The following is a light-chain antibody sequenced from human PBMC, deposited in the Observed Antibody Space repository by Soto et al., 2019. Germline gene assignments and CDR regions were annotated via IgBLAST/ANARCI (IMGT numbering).Light chain of an antibody. V-gene: IGLV1-51*01. CDR1: SSNIGNNY. CDR3: ATWDGSLSAWL. Sequence: QSVLTQPPSVSAAPGQTVTISCSGGSSNIGNNYVSWYQQVAGTTPKLLIFDNNKRPSGIPDRFSGSKSGTSATLGIAGLQTGDAADYYCATWDGSLSAWLFGGGTQLTVL. CDR2: DNN. J-gene: IGLJ3*02.